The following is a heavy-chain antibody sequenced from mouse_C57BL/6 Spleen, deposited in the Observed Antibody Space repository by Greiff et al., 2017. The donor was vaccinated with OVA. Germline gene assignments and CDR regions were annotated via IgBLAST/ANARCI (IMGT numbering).Heavy chain of an antibody. CDR1: GYTFTDYE. CDR2: IDPETGGT. J-gene: IGHJ2*01. Sequence: VKLMESGAELVRPGASVTLSCKASGYTFTDYEMHWVKQTPVHGLEWIGAIDPETGGTAYNQKFKGKAILTADKSSSTAYMELRSLTSEDSAVYYCTRSTVFDYWGQGTTLTVSS. CDR3: TRSTVFDY. V-gene: IGHV1-15*01.